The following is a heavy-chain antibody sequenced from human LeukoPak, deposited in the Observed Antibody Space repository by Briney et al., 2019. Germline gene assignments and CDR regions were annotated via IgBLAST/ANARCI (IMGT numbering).Heavy chain of an antibody. Sequence: KPGASVKVSCKASGYTFTSYGISWVRQAPGQGLEWMGWISAYNGNTNYAQKLQGRVTMTTDTSTSTAYMELRSLRSDDTAVYYCARAYDSSGYYWVIRPYYFDYWGQGTLVTVSS. CDR1: GYTFTSYG. V-gene: IGHV1-18*01. D-gene: IGHD3-22*01. CDR3: ARAYDSSGYYWVIRPYYFDY. CDR2: ISAYNGNT. J-gene: IGHJ4*02.